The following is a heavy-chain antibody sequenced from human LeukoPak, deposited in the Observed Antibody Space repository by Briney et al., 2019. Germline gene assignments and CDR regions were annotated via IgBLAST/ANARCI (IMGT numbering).Heavy chain of an antibody. CDR1: GFTLRSYV. J-gene: IGHJ4*02. V-gene: IGHV3-23*01. D-gene: IGHD6-19*01. CDR2: ISGSGDST. Sequence: GGSLRLSCVASGFTLRSYVMNWVRQTPGKGLEWVSSISGSGDSTFYADSVKGRFSISRDNSKNTLYLQMNSLRAEDTAVYYCARDPRGWYVPDDYWGQGTLVTVSS. CDR3: ARDPRGWYVPDDY.